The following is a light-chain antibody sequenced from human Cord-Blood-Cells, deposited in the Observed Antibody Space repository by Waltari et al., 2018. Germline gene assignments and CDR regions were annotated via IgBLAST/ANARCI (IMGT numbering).Light chain of an antibody. Sequence: QSALTQPPSASGSPGQSVTISCTGTSSDVRGYNYVSWYQQHPGKAPKLMIYVVSKRPSGAPYPVSGFNCGNTASRSVSELQTEDEADYYWSSDAGSSRYGCGTGTKVAV. CDR1: SSDVRGYNY. CDR3: SSDAGSSRYG. J-gene: IGLJ1*01. V-gene: IGLV2-8*01. CDR2: VVS.